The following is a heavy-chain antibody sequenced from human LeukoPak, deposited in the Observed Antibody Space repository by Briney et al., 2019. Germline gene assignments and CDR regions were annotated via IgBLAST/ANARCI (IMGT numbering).Heavy chain of an antibody. J-gene: IGHJ4*02. CDR2: IYYSGST. CDR1: GGSISSSSYY. D-gene: IGHD3-10*01. Sequence: PSETLSLTCTVSGGSISSSSYYWGWIRQPPGKGLEWIGSIYYSGSTYYNPSLKSRVTISVDTSKNQFSLKLSSATAADTAVYYCASEVRGVPAKSDYWGQGTLVTVSS. CDR3: ASEVRGVPAKSDY. V-gene: IGHV4-39*07.